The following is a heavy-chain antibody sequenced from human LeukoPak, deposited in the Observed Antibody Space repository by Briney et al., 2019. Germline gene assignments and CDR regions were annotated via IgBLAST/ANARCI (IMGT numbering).Heavy chain of an antibody. V-gene: IGHV3-30*07. CDR1: GFTFSSYA. CDR2: ISYDGSNK. Sequence: PGGSLRLSCAASGFTFSSYAMPWVRQAPGKGLEWVAVISYDGSNKYYADSVKGRFTISRDNSKNTLYLQMNSLRAEDTAVYYCARDGDGYKLWPKRREDYFDYWGQGTLVTVSS. J-gene: IGHJ4*02. D-gene: IGHD5-24*01. CDR3: ARDGDGYKLWPKRREDYFDY.